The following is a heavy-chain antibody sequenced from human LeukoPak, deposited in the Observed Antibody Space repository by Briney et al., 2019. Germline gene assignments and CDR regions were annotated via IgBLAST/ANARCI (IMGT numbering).Heavy chain of an antibody. CDR3: ARASRNSSSWYWFDP. D-gene: IGHD6-13*01. CDR1: GGSISSNNW. V-gene: IGHV4-4*02. Sequence: SGTLSLTCAVSGGSISSNNWWGWVRQPPGKGLEWIGEIYHSGSPNYNPSLKSRVTISVDKSRNHFSLNLSSVTAADTAVYYCARASRNSSSWYWFDPWGQGTLATVSS. CDR2: IYHSGSP. J-gene: IGHJ5*02.